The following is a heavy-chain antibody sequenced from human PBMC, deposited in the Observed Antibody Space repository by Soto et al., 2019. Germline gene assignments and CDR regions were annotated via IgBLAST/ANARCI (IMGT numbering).Heavy chain of an antibody. CDR2: IYHSGST. Sequence: SEILSLTCAVSGGSISSGGYSWSWIRQPPGKGLEWIGYIYHSGSTYYNPSLKSRVTISVDRSKNQFSLKLSSVTAADTAVYYCARLRWGSNWFDPWGQGTLVNVSS. CDR1: GGSISSGGYS. V-gene: IGHV4-30-2*01. CDR3: ARLRWGSNWFDP. J-gene: IGHJ5*02. D-gene: IGHD2-21*01.